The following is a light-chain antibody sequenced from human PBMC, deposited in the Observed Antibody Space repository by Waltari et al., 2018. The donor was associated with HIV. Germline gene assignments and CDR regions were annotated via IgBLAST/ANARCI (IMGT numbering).Light chain of an antibody. J-gene: IGLJ1*01. CDR1: SSDVGSYNL. CDR2: AVS. Sequence: QSALTQPATVSGSPGQSITISCTGTSSDVGSYNLVHWYQQYPGKAPNLMIYAVSKRPSGVSNRFSGSKSGNTASLTISGLQAEDEADYYCCSYAATSTFVFGTGTKVTVL. V-gene: IGLV2-23*02. CDR3: CSYAATSTFV.